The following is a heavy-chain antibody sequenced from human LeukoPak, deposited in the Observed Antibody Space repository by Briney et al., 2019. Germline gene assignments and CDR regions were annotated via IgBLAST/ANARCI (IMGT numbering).Heavy chain of an antibody. D-gene: IGHD2-2*02. CDR1: GFTFSSYA. CDR3: AKNRKGLLYGYYYYGMDV. J-gene: IGHJ6*02. CDR2: ISGSGGST. V-gene: IGHV3-23*01. Sequence: TGGSLRLSCTASGFTFSSYAMSWVRQAPGKGLEWVSAISGSGGSTNYADSVKGRFTISRDNSKNTLYLQMNSLRAEDTAVYYCAKNRKGLLYGYYYYGMDVWGQGTTVTVSS.